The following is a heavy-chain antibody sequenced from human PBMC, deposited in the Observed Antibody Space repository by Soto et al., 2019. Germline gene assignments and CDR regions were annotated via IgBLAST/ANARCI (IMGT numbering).Heavy chain of an antibody. CDR3: AKDHRIWFGELIESLWFDP. Sequence: ASVKVSCKASGYTFTSYGISWVRQAPGQGLEWMGWISAYNGNTNYAQKLQGRVTMTTDTSTSTAYMELRSLRSDDTAVYYCAKDHRIWFGELIESLWFDPWGQGTLVTVSS. J-gene: IGHJ5*02. V-gene: IGHV1-18*01. D-gene: IGHD3-10*01. CDR2: ISAYNGNT. CDR1: GYTFTSYG.